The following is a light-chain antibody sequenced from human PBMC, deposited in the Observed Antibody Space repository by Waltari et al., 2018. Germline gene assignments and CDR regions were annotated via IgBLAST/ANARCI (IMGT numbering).Light chain of an antibody. CDR1: SPNIGAGYD. J-gene: IGLJ3*02. CDR2: GNS. CDR3: QSYDSSLSGWV. V-gene: IGLV1-40*01. Sequence: QSVLTQPPSVSGAPGQRVPISCTGSSPNIGAGYDVHWYQQLPVTAPKLLIYGNSNRPSGVPDRFSGSKSGTSASLAITGLQAEDEADYYCQSYDSSLSGWVFGGGTKLTVL.